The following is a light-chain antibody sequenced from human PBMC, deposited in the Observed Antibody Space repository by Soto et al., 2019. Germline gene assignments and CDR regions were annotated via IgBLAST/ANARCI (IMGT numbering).Light chain of an antibody. V-gene: IGKV1-12*02. CDR2: AAS. J-gene: IGKJ2*01. CDR3: QQANSFPYT. CDR1: QGISSW. Sequence: DIPMTQSPSSVSASVGDRVTITCRASQGISSWLAWSQQKPGKAPKLLIYAASSMQSGVPSRFSGSGSGTDFTLTISSLQTEDFATYYCQQANSFPYTFGQGTKLEIK.